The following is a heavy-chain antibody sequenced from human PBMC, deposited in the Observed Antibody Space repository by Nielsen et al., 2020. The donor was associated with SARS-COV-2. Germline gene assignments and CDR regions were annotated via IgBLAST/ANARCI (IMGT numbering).Heavy chain of an antibody. CDR2: IYYSGST. Sequence: SETLSLTCTVSGGSISGSYWSWIRQPPGKGLEWIGYIYYSGSTYYNPSLKSRVTISVDTSKNQFSLKLSSVTAADTAVYYCARAPTVFGVVITTFDYWGQGTLVTVSS. V-gene: IGHV4-59*06. J-gene: IGHJ4*02. CDR3: ARAPTVFGVVITTFDY. CDR1: GGSISGSY. D-gene: IGHD3-3*01.